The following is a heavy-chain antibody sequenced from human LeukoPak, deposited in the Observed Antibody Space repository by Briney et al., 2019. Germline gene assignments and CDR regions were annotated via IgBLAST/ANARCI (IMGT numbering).Heavy chain of an antibody. CDR1: GFTVSSSY. CDR3: ARRVTTGSYFDL. Sequence: GGSLRLSCAGSGFTVSSSYMSWVRQAPGKGLEWVSFIYSGGNTYYTDSVKGRFTISRDNSKNTLYLQMNSLRAEDTAVYYCARRVTTGSYFDLWGRGTLVTVSS. J-gene: IGHJ2*01. CDR2: IYSGGNT. D-gene: IGHD4-17*01. V-gene: IGHV3-66*01.